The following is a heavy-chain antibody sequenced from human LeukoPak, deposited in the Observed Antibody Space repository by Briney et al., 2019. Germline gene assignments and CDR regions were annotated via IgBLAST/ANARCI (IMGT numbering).Heavy chain of an antibody. D-gene: IGHD2-15*01. CDR2: IYYSGST. CDR1: GGSISSYY. V-gene: IGHV4-59*01. Sequence: NPSETLSLTCTVSGGSISSYYWSWIRQPPGKGLEWIGYIYYSGSTNYNPSLKSRVTISVDTSKNQFSLKLSSVTAADTAVYYCARDCSGGSCQIDYWGQGTLVTVSS. J-gene: IGHJ4*02. CDR3: ARDCSGGSCQIDY.